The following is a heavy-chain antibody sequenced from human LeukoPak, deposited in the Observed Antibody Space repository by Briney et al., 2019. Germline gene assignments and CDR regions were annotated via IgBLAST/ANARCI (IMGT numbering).Heavy chain of an antibody. J-gene: IGHJ4*02. Sequence: ASXXVSCKASGYTFTSYGISWVRQAPGQGLEWMGWISAYNGNTNYAQKLQRRVTMTTDTSTSTAYMELRSLRSDDTAVYYCARDLGDKLPLDYWGQGTLVTVSS. CDR1: GYTFTSYG. V-gene: IGHV1-18*01. D-gene: IGHD2-15*01. CDR3: ARDLGDKLPLDY. CDR2: ISAYNGNT.